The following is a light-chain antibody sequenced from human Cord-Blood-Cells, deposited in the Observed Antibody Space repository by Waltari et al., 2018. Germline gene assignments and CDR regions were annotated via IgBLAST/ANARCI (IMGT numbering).Light chain of an antibody. Sequence: QSALTQPASVSGSPGQSITISCTGTSSDVGCYNYFPWYQQHPGKAPTLMIYDVRKRPSGVSNRFSGSKSGNTASLTISGLQAEDEADYYCSSYTSSSTYVFGTGTKVTVL. CDR3: SSYTSSSTYV. CDR1: SSDVGCYNY. V-gene: IGLV2-14*01. J-gene: IGLJ1*01. CDR2: DVR.